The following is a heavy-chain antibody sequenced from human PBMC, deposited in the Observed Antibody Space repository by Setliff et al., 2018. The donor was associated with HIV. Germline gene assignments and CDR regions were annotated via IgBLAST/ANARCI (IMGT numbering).Heavy chain of an antibody. Sequence: PGGSLRLSCAASGFTFNNYWMNWVRQVPGKGLVWVARISPDGRSTTHADAVKGRFTISRDNAKNSVYLQMHSLRVEDTAVYYCAAVPWGHSSLIIDHWGQGTPVTVSS. CDR1: GFTFNNYW. V-gene: IGHV3-74*01. D-gene: IGHD3-16*01. CDR3: AAVPWGHSSLIIDH. J-gene: IGHJ4*02. CDR2: ISPDGRST.